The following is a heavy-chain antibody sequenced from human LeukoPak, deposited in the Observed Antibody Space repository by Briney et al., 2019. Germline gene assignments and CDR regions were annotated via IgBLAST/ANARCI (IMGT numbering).Heavy chain of an antibody. Sequence: ASVKVSCKASGYTFINYCIHWVRQAPGQGLEWMGILNPSGGSANYAQKFRGRVTMTSDTSTSTVYMELSSLRSDDTAVYYCARDLGLNYYFDYWGQGTLVTVSS. CDR2: LNPSGGSA. D-gene: IGHD1-26*01. CDR1: GYTFINYC. CDR3: ARDLGLNYYFDY. V-gene: IGHV1-46*01. J-gene: IGHJ4*02.